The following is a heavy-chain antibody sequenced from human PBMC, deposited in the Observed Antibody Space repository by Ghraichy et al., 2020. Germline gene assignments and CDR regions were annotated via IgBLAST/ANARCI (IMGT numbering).Heavy chain of an antibody. CDR1: GGSISSYY. J-gene: IGHJ4*02. CDR2: IYYSGST. D-gene: IGHD3-22*01. CDR3: ASSPWGYYRPRFDY. V-gene: IGHV4-59*01. Sequence: SETLSLTCTVSGGSISSYYWSWIRQPPGKGLEWIGYIYYSGSTNYNPSLKSRVTISVDTSKNQFSLKLSSVTAADTAVYYCASSPWGYYRPRFDYWGQGTLVTVSS.